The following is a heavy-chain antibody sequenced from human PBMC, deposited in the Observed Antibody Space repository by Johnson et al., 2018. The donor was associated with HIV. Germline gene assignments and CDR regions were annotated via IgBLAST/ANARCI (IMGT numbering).Heavy chain of an antibody. CDR1: EFTFSNYA. J-gene: IGHJ3*02. CDR2: VPDDGDNK. D-gene: IGHD5-18*01. Sequence: QVQLVESGGGVVQPGRSLRLSCAASEFTFSNYAMHWVRQAPGKGLEWVAVVPDDGDNKYYADSVKGRFTISRDNYKNTLYLQMNSLRAEDTAVYYCAREGYSYGYDAFDIWGQGTMVTVSS. V-gene: IGHV3-30-3*01. CDR3: AREGYSYGYDAFDI.